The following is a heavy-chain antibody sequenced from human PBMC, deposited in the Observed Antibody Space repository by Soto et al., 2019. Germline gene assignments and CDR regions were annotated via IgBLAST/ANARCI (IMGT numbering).Heavy chain of an antibody. D-gene: IGHD3-22*01. V-gene: IGHV5-10-1*01. Sequence: GESLKISCKGSGYSLAGYWITWVRQKPGKGLEWMGRIDPSDSQTYYSPSFRGHVTISVTKSITTVFLQWGSLRASDTAMYYCARQIYDSDTGPNFQYYFDSWGQGTPVTVS. CDR2: IDPSDSQT. CDR1: GYSLAGYW. J-gene: IGHJ4*02. CDR3: ARQIYDSDTGPNFQYYFDS.